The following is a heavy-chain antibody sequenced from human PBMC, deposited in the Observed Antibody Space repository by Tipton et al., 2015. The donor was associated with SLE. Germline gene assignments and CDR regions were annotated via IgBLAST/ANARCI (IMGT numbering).Heavy chain of an antibody. Sequence: TLSLTCTVSGGSISSSSYYWGWIRQPPGKGLEWIGYIYYSGSTNYNPSLKSRVTISVDTSKNQFSLKLRSVTAADAAVYYCTRQSGSGRDFDYWGQGTLVTVSS. J-gene: IGHJ4*02. D-gene: IGHD3-10*01. CDR1: GGSISSSSYY. CDR3: TRQSGSGRDFDY. CDR2: IYYSGST. V-gene: IGHV4-61*05.